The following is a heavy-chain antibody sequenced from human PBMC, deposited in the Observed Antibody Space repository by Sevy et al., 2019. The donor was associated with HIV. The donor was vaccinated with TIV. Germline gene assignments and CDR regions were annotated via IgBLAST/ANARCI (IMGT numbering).Heavy chain of an antibody. Sequence: SETLSLTCTVSGGSVSSGSYYWTWIRQPPGKGLEWIGYIYKSGRTNYNPSLKSRVTISVDTCKNQFSLKLSSVTAADTAVYYCVRDHGHGGWLVDYWGQGTLVTVSS. CDR2: IYKSGRT. CDR1: GGSVSSGSYY. D-gene: IGHD6-19*01. V-gene: IGHV4-61*01. J-gene: IGHJ4*02. CDR3: VRDHGHGGWLVDY.